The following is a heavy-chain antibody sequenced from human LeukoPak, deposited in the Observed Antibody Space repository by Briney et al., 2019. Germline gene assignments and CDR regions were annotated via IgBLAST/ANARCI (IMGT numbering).Heavy chain of an antibody. D-gene: IGHD2-2*01. CDR2: IIPIFGTA. Sequence: SVKVSCKASGGTFSSYAISWVRQAPGQGLEWVGGIIPIFGTANYAQKFQGRVTITADESTSTAYMELSSLRSEDTAVYYCARVVPAAIGYYYYMDVWGKGTTVTVSS. J-gene: IGHJ6*03. CDR1: GGTFSSYA. V-gene: IGHV1-69*13. CDR3: ARVVPAAIGYYYYMDV.